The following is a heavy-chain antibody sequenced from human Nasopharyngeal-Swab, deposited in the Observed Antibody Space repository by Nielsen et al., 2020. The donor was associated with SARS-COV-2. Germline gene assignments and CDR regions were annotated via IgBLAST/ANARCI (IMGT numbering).Heavy chain of an antibody. CDR2: INHSGNT. Sequence: SETLSLTCAVYGGSFSGYYWSWIRQPPGKGLEWIGEINHSGNTNHTPSLKSRVTISVDTSKSQFSLKLSSVTAADTAVYYCARGSGYSSGWYRGYYYYYGMDVWGQGTTVTVSS. D-gene: IGHD6-19*01. CDR3: ARGSGYSSGWYRGYYYYYGMDV. V-gene: IGHV4-34*01. CDR1: GGSFSGYY. J-gene: IGHJ6*02.